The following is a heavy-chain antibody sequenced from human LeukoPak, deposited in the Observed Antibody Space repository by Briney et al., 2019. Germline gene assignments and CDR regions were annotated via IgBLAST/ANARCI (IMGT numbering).Heavy chain of an antibody. CDR3: VGTTVTTRSNFDY. CDR1: GGSISSYY. CDR2: IYYSGST. D-gene: IGHD4-17*01. J-gene: IGHJ4*02. V-gene: IGHV4-59*08. Sequence: SETLSLTRTVSGGSISSYYWSWIRQPPGKGLEWIGYIYYSGSTNYNPSLKSRVTISVDTSKNQFSLKLSSVTAADTAVYYCVGTTVTTRSNFDYWGQGTPVTVSS.